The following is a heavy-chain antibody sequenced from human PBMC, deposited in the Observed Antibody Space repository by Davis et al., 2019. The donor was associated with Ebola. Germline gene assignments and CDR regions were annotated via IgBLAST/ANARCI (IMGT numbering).Heavy chain of an antibody. CDR3: ARACILTGCDAFDI. J-gene: IGHJ3*02. CDR2: ISSSSSTI. Sequence: GESLKISCAASGFTFSSYSMNWVRQAPGKGLEWVSYISSSSSTIYYADSVKGRFTISRDNAKNSLYLQMNSLRDEDTAVYYCARACILTGCDAFDIWGQGTMVTVSS. V-gene: IGHV3-48*02. D-gene: IGHD3-9*01. CDR1: GFTFSSYS.